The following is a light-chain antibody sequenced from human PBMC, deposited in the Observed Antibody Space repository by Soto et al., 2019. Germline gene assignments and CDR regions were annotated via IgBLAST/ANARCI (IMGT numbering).Light chain of an antibody. CDR3: QQYKSHRRT. CDR1: QGIDSS. J-gene: IGKJ1*01. CDR2: AAS. Sequence: AILLTQSPSSLSASVGDRVTITCRASQGIDSSFAWYQQKPGKAPKLLIYAASSLQSGVPSRFSGSGSGTDFTLTISSLQHEDFATYYCQQYKSHRRTFGQGTKVDIK. V-gene: IGKV1-13*02.